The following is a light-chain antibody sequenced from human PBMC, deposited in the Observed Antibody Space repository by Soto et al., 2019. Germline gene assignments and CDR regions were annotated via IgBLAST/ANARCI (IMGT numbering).Light chain of an antibody. J-gene: IGLJ1*01. CDR3: GTWDSSLSAYV. CDR1: SSNIGNNY. CDR2: DSN. V-gene: IGLV1-51*01. Sequence: QSAVTQPPSVSAAPGQKVTISCSGSSSNIGNNYVSWYQQLPGTAPKLLIYDSNKRPSGIPDRFSGSKSGTSATLGITGLQTGDEADYYCGTWDSSLSAYVFGTGTKVTVL.